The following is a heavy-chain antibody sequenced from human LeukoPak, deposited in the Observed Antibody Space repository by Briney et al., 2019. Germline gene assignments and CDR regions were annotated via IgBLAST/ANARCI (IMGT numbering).Heavy chain of an antibody. CDR1: GFTFGDYG. V-gene: IGHV3-49*04. D-gene: IGHD3/OR15-3a*01. J-gene: IGHJ6*02. CDR2: VRSKAHGGTT. CDR3: TRDGLGVYYYYYGMDV. Sequence: GGSLRLSCTTSGFTFGDYGMSWVRQAPGKGLEWVGFVRSKAHGGTTEYAASVKGRFTISRDDSKSIAYLQMNSLKTEDTAVYYCTRDGLGVYYYYYGMDVWGQGTTVTVSS.